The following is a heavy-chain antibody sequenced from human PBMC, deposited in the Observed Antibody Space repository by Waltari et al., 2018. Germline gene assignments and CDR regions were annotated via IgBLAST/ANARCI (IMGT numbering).Heavy chain of an antibody. CDR2: ISGRGGST. CDR3: AKDELSKPTYYYDSSGYGWDY. V-gene: IGHV3-23*01. Sequence: EVQLLESGGGLVQPGGSPRLSCAASGFTFSSYAMSWVRQAPGKGLEWVSAISGRGGSTYYADSVKGRFTISRDNAKNTLYLQMNSLRAEDTAVYYCAKDELSKPTYYYDSSGYGWDYWGQGTLVTVSS. J-gene: IGHJ4*02. D-gene: IGHD3-22*01. CDR1: GFTFSSYA.